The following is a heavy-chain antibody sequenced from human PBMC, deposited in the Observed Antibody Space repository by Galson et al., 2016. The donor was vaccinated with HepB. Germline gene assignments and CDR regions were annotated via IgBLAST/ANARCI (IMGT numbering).Heavy chain of an antibody. Sequence: SLGLSCAASGFTFSSYWMSWVRQAPGKGLEWLANIKQDGSEKYYVDSVRGRFTISRDNAMNSLYLHMSSLRAEDTALYYCTRTISATAGIDWGQGTLVTVSS. V-gene: IGHV3-7*04. CDR3: TRTISATAGID. CDR1: GFTFSSYW. D-gene: IGHD6-13*01. CDR2: IKQDGSEK. J-gene: IGHJ4*02.